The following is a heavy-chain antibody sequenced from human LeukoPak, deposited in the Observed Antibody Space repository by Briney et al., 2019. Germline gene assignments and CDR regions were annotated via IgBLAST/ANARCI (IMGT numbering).Heavy chain of an antibody. CDR1: DYSISNGYF. CDR3: ARPAVAGHYYYYYMDV. J-gene: IGHJ6*03. D-gene: IGHD6-19*01. V-gene: IGHV4-38-2*02. CDR2: IYESGST. Sequence: SETLSLTCTVSDYSISNGYFWGWIRQPPGKGLEWIGSIYESGSTHYNPSLKSRVTVSVDTSKNQFSLKLSSVTAADTAVYYCARPAVAGHYYYYYMDVWGKGTTVTISS.